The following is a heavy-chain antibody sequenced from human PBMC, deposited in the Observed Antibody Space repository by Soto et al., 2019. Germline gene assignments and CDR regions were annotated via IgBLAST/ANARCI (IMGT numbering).Heavy chain of an antibody. Sequence: GGSLRLSCAASGFTFSSYAMSWVRQAPGKGLEWVSAISGSGGSTYYADSVKGRFTISRDNSKNTLYLQMNSLRAEDTAVYYCAKDLIKYCSSTSCYLAYYYYGMDVWGQGTTVTVSS. J-gene: IGHJ6*02. V-gene: IGHV3-23*01. CDR1: GFTFSSYA. CDR3: AKDLIKYCSSTSCYLAYYYYGMDV. D-gene: IGHD2-2*01. CDR2: ISGSGGST.